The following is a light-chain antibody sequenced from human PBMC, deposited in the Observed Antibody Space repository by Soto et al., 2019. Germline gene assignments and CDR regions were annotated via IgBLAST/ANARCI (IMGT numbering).Light chain of an antibody. CDR1: QSISSW. V-gene: IGKV1-5*01. J-gene: IGKJ1*01. CDR3: QHYNTYPWT. Sequence: DIQITQSPFTLSASVGDRVTITCRASQSISSWLAWYQQKPGKAPKLLIYDASSLESGVPSRFSGSGSGTEFTLTISSLQPGDFATYYCQHYNTYPWTFGQGTKVDIK. CDR2: DAS.